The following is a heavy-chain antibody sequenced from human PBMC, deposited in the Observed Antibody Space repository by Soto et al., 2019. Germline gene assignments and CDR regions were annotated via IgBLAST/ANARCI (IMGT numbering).Heavy chain of an antibody. CDR2: IHHSGSN. V-gene: IGHV4-34*01. CDR1: GGSFSGYY. D-gene: IGHD3-22*01. Sequence: SETLSLTCAVYGGSFSGYYWSWVRQPPGKGLEWIGEIHHSGSNNYNTSLKSRVTISVDTSKNQFTLKLSSVTAEDTAVYYFARRYYYDSSGDFDYWGQGTLVTVSS. J-gene: IGHJ4*02. CDR3: ARRYYYDSSGDFDY.